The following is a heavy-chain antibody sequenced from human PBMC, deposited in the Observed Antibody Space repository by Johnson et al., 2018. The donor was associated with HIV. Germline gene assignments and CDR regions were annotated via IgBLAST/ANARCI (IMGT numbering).Heavy chain of an antibody. CDR2: ISWNSGSI. V-gene: IGHV3-9*01. CDR3: ARDLGRPDAFDV. D-gene: IGHD2-15*01. Sequence: VQLLESGGGLVQPGRSLRLSCAASGFTFDDYAMHWVRQAPGKGLEWVSGISWNSGSIGYAASVKGRFTISRDKAKRSLYLQMNSLRVEDTAVYYCARDLGRPDAFDVWGQGTMVTVSS. J-gene: IGHJ3*01. CDR1: GFTFDDYA.